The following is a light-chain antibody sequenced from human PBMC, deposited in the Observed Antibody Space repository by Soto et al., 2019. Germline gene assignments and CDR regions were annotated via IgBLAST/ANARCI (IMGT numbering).Light chain of an antibody. Sequence: AILLTQSPSSLSASVGDRVTITCRASQGIDSSFAWYQQKPGKAPKLLIYAASSLQSGVPSRFSGSGSGTDFTLTISSLQPEDFATYYCQHYNSYSEAFGQGTKVELK. CDR1: QGIDSS. CDR3: QHYNSYSEA. V-gene: IGKV1-13*02. CDR2: AAS. J-gene: IGKJ1*01.